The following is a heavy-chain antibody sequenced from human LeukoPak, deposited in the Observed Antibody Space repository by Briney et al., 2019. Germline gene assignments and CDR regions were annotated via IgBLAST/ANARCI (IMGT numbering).Heavy chain of an antibody. Sequence: PSETLSLTCAVYGGSFSGYSWSWIRQPPGKGLEWIGEINHSGSTNYNPSLKSRVTISVDTSKNQFSLKLSSVTAADTAVYYCARGWTVTTLDYWGQGTLVTVSS. V-gene: IGHV4-34*01. CDR3: ARGWTVTTLDY. CDR2: INHSGST. J-gene: IGHJ4*02. CDR1: GGSFSGYS. D-gene: IGHD4-17*01.